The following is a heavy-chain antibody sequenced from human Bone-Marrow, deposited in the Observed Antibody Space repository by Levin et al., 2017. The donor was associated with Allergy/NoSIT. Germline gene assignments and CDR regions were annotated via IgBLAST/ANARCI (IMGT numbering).Heavy chain of an antibody. CDR3: AREAADVSYWFDP. V-gene: IGHV1-2*02. CDR1: GYTFTDYN. D-gene: IGHD2-15*01. J-gene: IGHJ5*02. CDR2: IDPNSGGT. Sequence: PMASVKVSCKASGYTFTDYNIHWVRQAPGQGLEWMGWIDPNSGGTRYPQSFEGRVTMTRDTSINIAYLELRRLRSDDTAVYYCAREAADVSYWFDPWGQGTLVTVSS.